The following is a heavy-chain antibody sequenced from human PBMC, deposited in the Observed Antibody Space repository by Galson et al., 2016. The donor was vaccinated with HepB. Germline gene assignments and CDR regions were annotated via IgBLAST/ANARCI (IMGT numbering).Heavy chain of an antibody. J-gene: IGHJ3*02. V-gene: IGHV4-31*03. CDR2: IYYSGST. CDR3: ARLVEKGKGAGRFLGLAFDI. Sequence: TLSLTCTVSGGSISSGGYYWSWIRQHPGKGLEWIGYIYYSGSTYYNPSLKSRVTISVDTSKNQFSLKLRSVTAADTAVYYCARLVEKGKGAGRFLGLAFDIWGQGTMVTVSS. CDR1: GGSISSGGYY. D-gene: IGHD3-3*01.